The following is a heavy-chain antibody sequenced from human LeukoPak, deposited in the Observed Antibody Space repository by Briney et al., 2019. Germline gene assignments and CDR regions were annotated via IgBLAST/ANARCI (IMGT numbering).Heavy chain of an antibody. CDR1: GGSISSGDYY. Sequence: SETLSLTCTVSGGSISSGDYYWSWIRQHPGKGLEWIGYIYYSGSTYYNPSLKSRVTISVDTSKNQFSLKLSSVTAADTAVYYCARVGAAGFYYYYYGMDVWGQGTTVTVSS. CDR2: IYYSGST. CDR3: ARVGAAGFYYYYYGMDV. J-gene: IGHJ6*02. D-gene: IGHD6-13*01. V-gene: IGHV4-31*03.